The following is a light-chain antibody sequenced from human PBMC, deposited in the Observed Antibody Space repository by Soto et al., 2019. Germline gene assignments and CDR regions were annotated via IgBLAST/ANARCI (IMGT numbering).Light chain of an antibody. V-gene: IGKV1-5*03. CDR2: KAS. CDR1: QTISSW. CDR3: QHYNSYSEA. Sequence: DIQMTQSPSTLSGYVGDRVTITCRASQTISSWLAWYQQKPGKAPKLLIYKASTLKSGVPSRFSGSGSGTEFTLTISSLQPDDFATYYCQHYNSYSEAFGQGTMVDVK. J-gene: IGKJ1*01.